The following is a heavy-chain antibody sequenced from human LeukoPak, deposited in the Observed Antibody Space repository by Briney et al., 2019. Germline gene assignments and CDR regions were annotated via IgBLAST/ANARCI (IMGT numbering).Heavy chain of an antibody. CDR1: GFTFSDYY. J-gene: IGHJ4*02. CDR2: ISSSGSTI. Sequence: PGGSLRLSCAASGFTFSDYYMSWIRQAPGKGLEWVSYISSSGSTIYYADSVKGRFTISRDNAKNSLYLQMNSLRAEDTAVYYCATRVVVTAMGSFDYWGQGTLVTVSS. V-gene: IGHV3-11*04. CDR3: ATRVVVTAMGSFDY. D-gene: IGHD2-21*02.